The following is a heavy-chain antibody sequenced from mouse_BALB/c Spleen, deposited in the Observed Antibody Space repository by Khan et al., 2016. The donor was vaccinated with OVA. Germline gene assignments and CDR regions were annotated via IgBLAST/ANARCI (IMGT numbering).Heavy chain of an antibody. CDR1: GFSLTSYG. Sequence: QVQLKESGPGLVAPSQSLSITCTVSGFSLTSYGVHWVRQPPGKGLEWLGVIWAGGSSNYNSALMSRQSISKDNGKSKVFLKMESLQADDPAMYYCARLEDIWGQGTTLTVSS. V-gene: IGHV2-9*02. J-gene: IGHJ2*01. CDR3: ARLEDI. CDR2: IWAGGSS. D-gene: IGHD1-3*01.